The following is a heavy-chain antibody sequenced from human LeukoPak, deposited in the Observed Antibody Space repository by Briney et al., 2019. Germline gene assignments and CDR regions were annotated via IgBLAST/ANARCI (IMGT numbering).Heavy chain of an antibody. D-gene: IGHD5-18*01. CDR3: ARVPDTTMVYFDY. Sequence: PSETLSLTCALSGASIRRYFWSWIRQPPGKGLEWIGYIYDSGSSKYNPSLESRVTISLDTSKTQFSLELTFVTVADRAVYYCARVPDTTMVYFDYWGQGTLVSVCS. J-gene: IGHJ4*02. CDR2: IYDSGSS. CDR1: GASIRRYF. V-gene: IGHV4-59*01.